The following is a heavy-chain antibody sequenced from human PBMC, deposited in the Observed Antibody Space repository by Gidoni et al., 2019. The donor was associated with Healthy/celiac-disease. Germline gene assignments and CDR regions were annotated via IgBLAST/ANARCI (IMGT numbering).Heavy chain of an antibody. J-gene: IGHJ4*02. CDR2: IWYDGSNK. Sequence: EWVAVIWYDGSNKYYADSVKGRFTISRDNSKNTLYLQMNSLRAEDTAVYYCARGITIFGVGDYYFDYWGQGTLVTVSS. D-gene: IGHD3-3*01. CDR3: ARGITIFGVGDYYFDY. V-gene: IGHV3-33*01.